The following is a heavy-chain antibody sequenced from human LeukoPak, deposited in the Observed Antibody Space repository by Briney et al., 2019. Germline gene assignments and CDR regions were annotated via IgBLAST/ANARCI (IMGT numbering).Heavy chain of an antibody. CDR2: ISYDGSDK. Sequence: GRSLRLSCAASGFPFSTYTMYWVRQAPGKGLDCVALISYDGSDKYYADSVKGRFTISRDNSKNTLYLQMNSLRAEDTAVYYCAKDASTVTLHADYWGQGTLVTVSS. CDR3: AKDASTVTLHADY. J-gene: IGHJ4*02. D-gene: IGHD4-17*01. CDR1: GFPFSTYT. V-gene: IGHV3-30-3*01.